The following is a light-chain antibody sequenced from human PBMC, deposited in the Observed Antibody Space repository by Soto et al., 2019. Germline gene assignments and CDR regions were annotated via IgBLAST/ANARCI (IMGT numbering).Light chain of an antibody. CDR2: EVT. Sequence: QSALTQPPSASGSPGQSVTISCTGTRSDVGDYNYVTWYQQQPGKAPKLLIYEVTKRPSGVPDRFSGSKSANTASLTVSGLQAEDEADYYCSSYAGSDNFEVFGGGTKLTV. J-gene: IGLJ2*01. CDR1: RSDVGDYNY. V-gene: IGLV2-8*01. CDR3: SSYAGSDNFEV.